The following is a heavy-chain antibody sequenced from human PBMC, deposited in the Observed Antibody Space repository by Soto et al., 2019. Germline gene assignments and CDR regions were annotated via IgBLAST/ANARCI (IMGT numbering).Heavy chain of an antibody. CDR3: ARVLVLYSSSPDYYFDY. CDR1: GGSISSYY. D-gene: IGHD6-13*01. CDR2: IYYSGST. V-gene: IGHV4-59*01. J-gene: IGHJ4*02. Sequence: SETLSLTCTVSGGSISSYYWSWIRQPPGKGLEWIGYIYYSGSTNYNPSLKSRVTISVDTSKNQFSLKLSSVTAADTAVYYCARVLVLYSSSPDYYFDYWGQGTLVTVSS.